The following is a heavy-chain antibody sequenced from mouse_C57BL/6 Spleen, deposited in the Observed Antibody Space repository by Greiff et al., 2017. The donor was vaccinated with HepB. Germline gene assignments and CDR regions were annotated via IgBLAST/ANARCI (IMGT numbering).Heavy chain of an antibody. V-gene: IGHV1-55*01. CDR1: GYTFTSYW. J-gene: IGHJ4*01. CDR3: ARKGYGEGYAMDY. CDR2: IYPGSGST. Sequence: QVQLQQPGAELVKPGASVKMSCKASGYTFTSYWITWVKQRPGQGLEWIGDIYPGSGSTNYNEKFKSKATLTVDTSSSTAYMQLSSLTSEDSAVYYCARKGYGEGYAMDYWGQGTSVTVSS. D-gene: IGHD2-10*02.